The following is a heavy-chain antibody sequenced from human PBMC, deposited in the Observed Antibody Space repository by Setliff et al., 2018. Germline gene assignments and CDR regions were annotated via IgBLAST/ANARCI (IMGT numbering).Heavy chain of an antibody. CDR1: GGTFSDYY. J-gene: IGHJ4*02. CDR3: ARWTARAVDY. Sequence: LTCAAYGGTFSDYYWTWVRQAPGKGLEWVANIKQDGSDKYYVDSVKGRFTVSRDNAKNSLYLQMSSLRAEDTAVYYCARWTARAVDYWGQGTLVTVSS. D-gene: IGHD6-6*01. CDR2: IKQDGSDK. V-gene: IGHV3-7*03.